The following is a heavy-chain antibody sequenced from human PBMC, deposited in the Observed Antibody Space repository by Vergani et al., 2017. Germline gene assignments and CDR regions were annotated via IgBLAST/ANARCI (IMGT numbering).Heavy chain of an antibody. Sequence: QVQLVQSGAEVKKPGSSVKVSCKASGGTFSSYAISGVRQAPGQGLEWMGRIIAILGIATYAQKFKGRVTITADKSTSTAYMELGSLGSEGAAVYYCASMAEVGGPDWGEGTMVTV. CDR3: ASMAEVGGPD. J-gene: IGHJ4*02. V-gene: IGHV1-69*04. CDR1: GGTFSSYA. CDR2: IIAILGIA. D-gene: IGHD3-16*01.